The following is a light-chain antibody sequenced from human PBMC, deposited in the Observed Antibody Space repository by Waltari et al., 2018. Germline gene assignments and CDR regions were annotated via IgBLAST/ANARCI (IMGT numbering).Light chain of an antibody. V-gene: IGLV2-14*03. J-gene: IGLJ3*02. CDR1: SSDVGGYNF. CDR2: DVS. Sequence: QSALTQPASVSGSPGQSITIPCTGTSSDVGGYNFVSWYQQHPGKAPKLMIYDVSKRPSGVSRRFSGSKSGNTASLTISGLQAEDEADYYCSSYTSSTTWVFGGGTKLTVL. CDR3: SSYTSSTTWV.